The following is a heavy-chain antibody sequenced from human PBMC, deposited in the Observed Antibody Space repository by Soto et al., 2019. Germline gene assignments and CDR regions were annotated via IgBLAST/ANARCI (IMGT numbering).Heavy chain of an antibody. CDR1: GGSMSPFY. CDR3: ARGVYDYWSGYYAGSGLDV. J-gene: IGHJ6*02. CDR2: IYYSGNT. Sequence: QVQLLESGPGLLKLSETLSLTCSVSGGSMSPFYWSWIRQSPRKGLEWIGYIYYSGNTNYNPSLKSRVTISVDTAKYQFSLRLSSVTAADSAVYYCARGVYDYWSGYYAGSGLDVWGQGTTVIVSS. D-gene: IGHD3-3*01. V-gene: IGHV4-59*01.